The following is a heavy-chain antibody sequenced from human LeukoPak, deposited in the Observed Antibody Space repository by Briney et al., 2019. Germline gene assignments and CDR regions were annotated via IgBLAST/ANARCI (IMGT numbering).Heavy chain of an antibody. CDR1: GFTFRTAG. D-gene: IGHD3-10*01. CDR3: AKDHAGSGRAFEY. Sequence: GGSLRLSCATSGFTFRTAGVHCVRQAPGKGLEWVALMSSDGIKTYYADSVKGRFTVSRDSSKDILYLQMHSLRDDDTAMYYCAKDHAGSGRAFEYWGQGTRVTVSS. J-gene: IGHJ4*02. V-gene: IGHV3-30*04. CDR2: MSSDGIKT.